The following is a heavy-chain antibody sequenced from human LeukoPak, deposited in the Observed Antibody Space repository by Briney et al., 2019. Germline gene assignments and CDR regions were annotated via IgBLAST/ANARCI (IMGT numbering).Heavy chain of an antibody. CDR2: IKRKTGGRIT. V-gene: IGHV3-15*01. D-gene: IGHD3-22*01. CDR3: TTRITMIAVDHRPIDY. J-gene: IGHJ4*02. CDR1: GFTFSNAL. Sequence: GGSLRLSCAASGFTFSNALMSWVRQAPRKGLEWVGRIKRKTGGRITDYAAPVKGRFTISRDDSKNTLYLQMNSRKTEDTAVYYCTTRITMIAVDHRPIDYWGQGTLVTVSS.